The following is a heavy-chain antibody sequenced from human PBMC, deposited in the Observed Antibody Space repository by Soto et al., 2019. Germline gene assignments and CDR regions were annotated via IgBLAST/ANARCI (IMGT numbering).Heavy chain of an antibody. CDR3: ARPGRYFDCIDS. V-gene: IGHV4-39*01. CDR2: IYYTGIT. D-gene: IGHD3-9*01. CDR1: GFSISSSGYY. Sequence: PSETLSPTCTFSGFSISSSGYYLGWIRQPPGKGLEWIGSIYYTGITYSNPSLKSRVSISIDTSKNQFSLKLSSVTAADTAVYYCARPGRYFDCIDSWGQGTLVTVSS. J-gene: IGHJ5*01.